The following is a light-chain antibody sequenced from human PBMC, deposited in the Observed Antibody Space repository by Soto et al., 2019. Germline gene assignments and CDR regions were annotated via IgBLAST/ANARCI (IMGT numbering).Light chain of an antibody. CDR2: DAS. Sequence: IQMTQSPSSLSASVGDRVTITCLASQDIRDDLNWYQQKPGKAPTLLIYDASEVETGVPSRFSGSGSGTEFILTITSLQPEDLATYYCQQFHNLPLTFGGGTKVEIK. CDR1: QDIRDD. CDR3: QQFHNLPLT. J-gene: IGKJ4*01. V-gene: IGKV1-33*01.